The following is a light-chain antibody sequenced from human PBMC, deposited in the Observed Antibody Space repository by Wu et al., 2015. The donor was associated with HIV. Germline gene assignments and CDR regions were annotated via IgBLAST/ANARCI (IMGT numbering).Light chain of an antibody. CDR1: QSVGSTY. V-gene: IGKV3-20*01. CDR3: QQYGSSPGT. J-gene: IGKJ1*01. Sequence: EIVLTQSPGTLSLSPGERATLSCRASQSVGSTYLAWYQQKPGQAPRLLIYGASSRATGIPDRFSGSGSGTDFILTISRLEPEDFAVYYCQQYGSSPGTFGQGTKVEIK. CDR2: GAS.